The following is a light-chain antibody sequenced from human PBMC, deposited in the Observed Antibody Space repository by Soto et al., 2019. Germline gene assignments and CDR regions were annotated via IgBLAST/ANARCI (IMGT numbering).Light chain of an antibody. J-gene: IGKJ5*01. CDR3: QQLNSYPIT. CDR2: AAT. Sequence: DIQLTQSPSFLSASVGDRVTITCRASQGISSYLAWYQQKPGEAPKLLIYAATTLQGGVPSRFSGSGSGTEFTLTISSLQPEDFATYYCQQLNSYPITFGQGTRLEIK. V-gene: IGKV1-9*01. CDR1: QGISSY.